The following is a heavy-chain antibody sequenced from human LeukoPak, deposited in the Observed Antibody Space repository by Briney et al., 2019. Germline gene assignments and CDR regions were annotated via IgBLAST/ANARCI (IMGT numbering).Heavy chain of an antibody. J-gene: IGHJ5*02. CDR2: IDSGDRT. V-gene: IGHV3-53*01. Sequence: PGGSLRLSCAPSGFHVSTYYMSWVCQAPGKGLEWVSVIDSGDRTKYADSVKGRFTISRDNSKNTSYLQMNSLRAEDTAVYYCARDRGVTIPGWFDHWGQGTLVTVSS. CDR3: ARDRGVTIPGWFDH. CDR1: GFHVSTYY. D-gene: IGHD4-17*01.